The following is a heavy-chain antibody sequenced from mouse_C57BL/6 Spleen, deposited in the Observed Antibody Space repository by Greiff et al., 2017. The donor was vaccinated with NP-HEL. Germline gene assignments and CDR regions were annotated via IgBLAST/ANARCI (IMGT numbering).Heavy chain of an antibody. CDR3: ARKVYYDYDVGFAY. J-gene: IGHJ3*01. CDR1: GYSFTGYY. D-gene: IGHD2-4*01. CDR2: INPSTGGT. V-gene: IGHV1-42*01. Sequence: EVQLQQSGPELVKPGASVKISCKASGYSFTGYYMNWVKQSPEKSLEWIGEINPSTGGTTYNQKFKAKATLTVDKSSSTAYMQLKSLTSEDSAVYYCARKVYYDYDVGFAYWGQGTLVTVSA.